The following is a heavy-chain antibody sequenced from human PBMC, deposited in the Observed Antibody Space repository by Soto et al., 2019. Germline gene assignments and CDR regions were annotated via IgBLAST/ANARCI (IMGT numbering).Heavy chain of an antibody. Sequence: QVQLQESGPGLVKPSETLSLTCTVSGGSISSYYWSWIRQPPGKGLEWIGYIYYSGSTNYNPSLKSRVTMSVDTSKNQCALNLSSVTAADTAVYYCARSNLLSVWGRGTLVTVSS. J-gene: IGHJ1*01. CDR1: GGSISSYY. CDR2: IYYSGST. V-gene: IGHV4-59*01. CDR3: ARSNLLSV. D-gene: IGHD3-16*02.